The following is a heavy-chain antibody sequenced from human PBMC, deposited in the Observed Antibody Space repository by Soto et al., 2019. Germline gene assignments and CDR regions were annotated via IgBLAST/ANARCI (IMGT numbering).Heavy chain of an antibody. J-gene: IGHJ3*02. Sequence: GGSLRLSCAASGFTFSDYYMSWIRQAPGKGLEWVSYISSSGSTIYYADSVKGRFTISRDNAKNSLYLQMNSLRAEDTAVYYCARDPQLLWRHYPGDPDAFDIWGQGTMVTVSS. CDR2: ISSSGSTI. D-gene: IGHD2-2*01. CDR1: GFTFSDYY. V-gene: IGHV3-11*01. CDR3: ARDPQLLWRHYPGDPDAFDI.